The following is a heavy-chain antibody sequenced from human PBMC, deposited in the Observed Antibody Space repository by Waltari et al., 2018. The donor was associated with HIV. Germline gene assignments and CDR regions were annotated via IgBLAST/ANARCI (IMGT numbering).Heavy chain of an antibody. CDR1: GLPYSYST. CDR3: AREGDCFSNRCSGGLMSY. D-gene: IGHD2-2*01. Sequence: QAPLVEPGAGGVHPGVSSQLYLGASGLPYSYSTLPWARQAPGKGLEGVDLIDFDGDNKKYADSVGGRFTVSRDNSNNTLYLQMNSLRPGDTALYYCAREGDCFSNRCSGGLMSYWGQGTLVSVSS. V-gene: IGHV3-30-3*01. CDR2: IDFDGDNK. J-gene: IGHJ4*02.